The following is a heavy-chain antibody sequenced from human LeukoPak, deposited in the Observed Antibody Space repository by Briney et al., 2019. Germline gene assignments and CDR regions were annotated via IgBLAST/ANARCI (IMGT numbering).Heavy chain of an antibody. CDR3: AGWQGGYYYYMDV. CDR2: IYSGGST. Sequence: GGSLRLSCAASGFTVSSNYMSWVRRAPGKGLEWVSVIYSGGSTYYADSVKGRFTISRDNSKNTLYLQMNSLRAEDTAVYYCAGWQGGYYYYMDVWGKGTTVTVSS. J-gene: IGHJ6*03. V-gene: IGHV3-53*01. D-gene: IGHD1-26*01. CDR1: GFTVSSNY.